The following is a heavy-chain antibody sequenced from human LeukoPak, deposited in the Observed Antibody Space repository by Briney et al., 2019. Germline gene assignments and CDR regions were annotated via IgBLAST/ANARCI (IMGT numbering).Heavy chain of an antibody. CDR1: GYSFTSYW. D-gene: IGHD6-13*01. CDR2: IYPGDSDT. Sequence: GESLKISCRGSGYSFTSYWIGWVRQMPGKGLEWMGIIYPGDSDTRYSPSFQGQVTISADKSISTAYLQWSSLKASDTAMYYCARLKYSSSWSGWFDPWGQGTLVAVSS. CDR3: ARLKYSSSWSGWFDP. V-gene: IGHV5-51*01. J-gene: IGHJ5*02.